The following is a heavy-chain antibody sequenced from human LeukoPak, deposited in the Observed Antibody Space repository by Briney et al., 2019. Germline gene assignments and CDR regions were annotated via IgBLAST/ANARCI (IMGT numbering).Heavy chain of an antibody. Sequence: GGSLRLSCVASGFTFSNYAMSWVRQPPGKGQQWVSGISARGGSTYYADSVKGRFSMSRDNSKNTLFLQMNTLRAEDTAIYYCAKVSDSSGWYYDYWGQGTQVTVSS. V-gene: IGHV3-23*01. CDR1: GFTFSNYA. CDR3: AKVSDSSGWYYDY. D-gene: IGHD6-19*01. CDR2: ISARGGST. J-gene: IGHJ4*02.